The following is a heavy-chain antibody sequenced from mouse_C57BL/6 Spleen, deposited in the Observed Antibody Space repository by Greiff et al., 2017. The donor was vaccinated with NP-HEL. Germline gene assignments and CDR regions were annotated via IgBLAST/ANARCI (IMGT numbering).Heavy chain of an antibody. CDR3: ARKAGSNSFAY. V-gene: IGHV1-22*01. J-gene: IGHJ3*01. CDR1: GYTFTDYN. D-gene: IGHD6-2*01. CDR2: INPNNGGT. Sequence: VHVKQSGPELVKPGASVKMSCKASGYTFTDYNMHWVKQSHGKSLEWIGYINPNNGGTSYNQKFKGKATLTVNKSSSTAYMELRSLTSEDSAVYYCARKAGSNSFAYWGQGTLVTVSA.